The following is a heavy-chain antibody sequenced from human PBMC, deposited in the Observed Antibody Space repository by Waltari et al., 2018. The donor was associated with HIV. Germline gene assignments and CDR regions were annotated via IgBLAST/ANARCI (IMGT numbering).Heavy chain of an antibody. CDR1: GFTFSRYG. CDR3: VRADYWGLVSDYHYALDV. J-gene: IGHJ6*02. D-gene: IGHD7-27*01. V-gene: IGHV3-7*01. Sequence: EEQLLESGGGWVQPGGSLRLSCVASGFTFSRYGMTLVSQAPGQGPELVARLNQIGSETPDGHSAGGRLTVSRDDAKESLYLHMKSLRAKDTGVYYFVRADYWGLVSDYHYALDVWSQGTTVIVSS. CDR2: LNQIGSET.